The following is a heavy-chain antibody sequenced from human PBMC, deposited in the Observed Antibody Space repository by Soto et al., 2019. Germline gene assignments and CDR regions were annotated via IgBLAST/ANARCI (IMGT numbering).Heavy chain of an antibody. V-gene: IGHV1-3*01. CDR1: GYTFTSYA. J-gene: IGHJ6*02. CDR3: ARTYSSGWSSVVLPEYYYYYYGMDV. CDR2: INAGNGNT. Sequence: QVQLVQSGAEVKKPGASVKVSCKASGYTFTSYAMHWVRQAPGQRLEWMGWINAGNGNTKYSQKFQGRVTITRDTSASTAYMELSSLRSEDTAVYYCARTYSSGWSSVVLPEYYYYYYGMDVWGQGTTVTVSS. D-gene: IGHD6-19*01.